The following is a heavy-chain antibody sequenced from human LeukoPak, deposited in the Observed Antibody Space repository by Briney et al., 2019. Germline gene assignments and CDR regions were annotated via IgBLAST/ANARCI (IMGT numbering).Heavy chain of an antibody. CDR3: AREYRSGAVDY. Sequence: ASVKVSCKVSGYTFTSYYMHWVRQAPGQGLEWMGITNPSGGSTSYAQKFQGRVTMTRDTSTSTVYMELSSLRSEDTAVYYCAREYRSGAVDYWGQGTLVTVSS. CDR2: TNPSGGST. D-gene: IGHD1-26*01. V-gene: IGHV1-46*01. J-gene: IGHJ4*02. CDR1: GYTFTSYY.